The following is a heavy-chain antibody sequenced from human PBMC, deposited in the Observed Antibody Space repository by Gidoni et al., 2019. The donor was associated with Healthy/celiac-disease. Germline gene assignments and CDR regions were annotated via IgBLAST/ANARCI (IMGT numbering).Heavy chain of an antibody. Sequence: QVQLQASGPGLVKPSETLSLTCAVSGYSISRGYYWGWSRQPPGKGLEWIGRIYHSGSTYYNPSLKRRVTIAVDTSKNQFSLKLSSVTAADTAVYYCATTSNWGSTFDYWGQGTLVTVSS. CDR2: IYHSGST. D-gene: IGHD7-27*01. CDR3: ATTSNWGSTFDY. CDR1: GYSISRGYY. V-gene: IGHV4-38-2*01. J-gene: IGHJ4*02.